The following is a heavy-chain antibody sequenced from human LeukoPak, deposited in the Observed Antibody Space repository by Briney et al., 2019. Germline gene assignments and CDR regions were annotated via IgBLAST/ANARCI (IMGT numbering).Heavy chain of an antibody. CDR3: ARVGFTSSWSNFDY. CDR1: GYTFAAWF. CDR2: INPNGGDT. Sequence: ASVTVSFKGSGYTFAAWFIHWVRQAAGQGLEWMGRINPNGGDTNYAQKFQGRVTMTRDTSISTAYMELSSLRSDDTAMYYCARVGFTSSWSNFDYWGQGTLVTVSS. J-gene: IGHJ4*02. D-gene: IGHD6-13*01. V-gene: IGHV1-2*06.